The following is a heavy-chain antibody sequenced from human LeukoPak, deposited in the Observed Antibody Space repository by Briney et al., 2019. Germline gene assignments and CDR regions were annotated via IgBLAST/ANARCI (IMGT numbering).Heavy chain of an antibody. CDR1: GYTFTGYY. CDR2: INPNSGGT. D-gene: IGHD3-22*01. J-gene: IGHJ4*02. V-gene: IGHV1-2*06. Sequence: GASVKVSCKASGYTFTGYYMHWVRQAPGQGLEWMGRINPNSGGTNYAQKFQGRVTMTRDTSISTAYMELSRLRSDDTAVYYCARGYYYDSSGYWAGLWIDYWGQGTLVTVSS. CDR3: ARGYYYDSSGYWAGLWIDY.